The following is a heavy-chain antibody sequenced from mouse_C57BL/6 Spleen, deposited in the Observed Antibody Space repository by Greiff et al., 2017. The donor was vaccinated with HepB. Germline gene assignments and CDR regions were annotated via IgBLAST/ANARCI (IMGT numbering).Heavy chain of an antibody. CDR1: GYAFSSSW. CDR3: ARGYYGSSLYAMDY. D-gene: IGHD1-1*01. V-gene: IGHV1-82*01. CDR2: IYPGDGDT. J-gene: IGHJ4*01. Sequence: VQLQESGPELVKPGASVKISCKASGYAFSSSWMNWVKQRPGKGLEWIGRIYPGDGDTNYNGKFKGKATLTADKSSSTAYMQLSSLTSEDSAVYFCARGYYGSSLYAMDYWGQGTSVTVSS.